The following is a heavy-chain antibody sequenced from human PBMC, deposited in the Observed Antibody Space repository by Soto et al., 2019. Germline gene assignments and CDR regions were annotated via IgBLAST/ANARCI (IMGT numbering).Heavy chain of an antibody. CDR1: GDYIHVGGHY. CDR2: IYYTGKT. Sequence: SSYSLSLTCSVSGDYIHVGGHYWTWILQRPGKGLEWMGYIYYTGKTYYNPSLESRLTMSVDRSKNQFSLQLTSVIAPDTAVYFCGRFLTSNANCIDPWGQGTLVTVSS. CDR3: GRFLTSNANCIDP. V-gene: IGHV4-30-4*02. D-gene: IGHD2-2*01. J-gene: IGHJ5*02.